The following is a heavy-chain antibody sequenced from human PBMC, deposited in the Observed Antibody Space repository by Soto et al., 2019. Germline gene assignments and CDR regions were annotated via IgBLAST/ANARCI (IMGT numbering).Heavy chain of an antibody. CDR1: GGSFSGYY. CDR2: INQRGST. Sequence: QVQLQQWGAGLLKPSETLSLTCAVYGGSFSGYYWSWIRQPPGKGLEWIGEINQRGSTNYNPSLKRRVTIAVDTSTNQFSLTLSAVTAADTAVYYCARGSRVKIPAASGSGYYYHGLDVWGQGTAVTVSS. D-gene: IGHD1-26*01. CDR3: ARGSRVKIPAASGSGYYYHGLDV. V-gene: IGHV4-34*01. J-gene: IGHJ6*02.